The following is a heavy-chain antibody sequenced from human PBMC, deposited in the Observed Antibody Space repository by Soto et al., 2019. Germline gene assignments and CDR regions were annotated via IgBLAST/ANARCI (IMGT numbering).Heavy chain of an antibody. Sequence: SETLSLTCAVYGGSFSGYYWSWIRQPPGKGLEWIGEINHSGSTNYNPSLKSRVTISVDTSKNQFSLKLSSVTAADTAVYYCARGYCSSTSWYRHPGNYWGQGTLVTVSS. D-gene: IGHD2-2*01. V-gene: IGHV4-34*01. CDR2: INHSGST. J-gene: IGHJ4*02. CDR1: GGSFSGYY. CDR3: ARGYCSSTSWYRHPGNY.